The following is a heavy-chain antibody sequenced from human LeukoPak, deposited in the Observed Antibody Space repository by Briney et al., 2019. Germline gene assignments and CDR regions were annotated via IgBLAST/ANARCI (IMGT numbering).Heavy chain of an antibody. Sequence: GESLKISCQGSGYSFSSYWIGWVRQVPGKGLEWMGIIYPGDSDTRYSPSFQGQVTISADKSISTAYLQWSSLKASDTAMYYCAIRYSGSYNGYWGQGTLVTVSS. CDR1: GYSFSSYW. CDR3: AIRYSGSYNGY. CDR2: IYPGDSDT. D-gene: IGHD1-26*01. V-gene: IGHV5-51*01. J-gene: IGHJ4*02.